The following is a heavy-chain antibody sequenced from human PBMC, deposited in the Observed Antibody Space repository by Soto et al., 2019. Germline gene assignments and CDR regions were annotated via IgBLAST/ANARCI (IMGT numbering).Heavy chain of an antibody. D-gene: IGHD3-22*01. V-gene: IGHV3-30-3*01. CDR1: GFTFPRYT. Sequence: LRLSCAASGFTFPRYTMHWVRQAPAKGLDWVAVISYDGSYKYYADAVKGRFTISRDNSKNILYVQMRSLRAEDTAVYYCARYLDSGGYLSSALDYWGQGTVVTVSS. J-gene: IGHJ4*02. CDR2: ISYDGSYK. CDR3: ARYLDSGGYLSSALDY.